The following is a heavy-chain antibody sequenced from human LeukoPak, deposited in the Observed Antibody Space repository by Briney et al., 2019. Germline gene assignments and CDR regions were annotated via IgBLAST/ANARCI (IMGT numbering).Heavy chain of an antibody. Sequence: ASVKVSCKASGYTFTGYYMHWVRQAPGQGLEWMGWINPNSGGTNYAQKFQGRVTMTRDTSTSTAYMELSRLRSDDTAVYYCARANGDSFYYYYYGMDVWGQGTTVTVSS. J-gene: IGHJ6*02. CDR2: INPNSGGT. D-gene: IGHD4-17*01. CDR1: GYTFTGYY. CDR3: ARANGDSFYYYYYGMDV. V-gene: IGHV1-2*02.